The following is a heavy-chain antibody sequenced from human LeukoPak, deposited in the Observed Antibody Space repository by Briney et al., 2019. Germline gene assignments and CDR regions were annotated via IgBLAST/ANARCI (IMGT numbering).Heavy chain of an antibody. J-gene: IGHJ6*03. D-gene: IGHD6-13*01. V-gene: IGHV4-59*01. Sequence: SSETLSLTCTVSGGSISSYYWSWLRQPPGKGLEWIGYIYYSGSTNYNPSLKSRVTISVDTSKNQFSLKLNSVTAADTAVYYCARGESSPPSYYYYYMDVWGKGTTVTVSS. CDR3: ARGESSPPSYYYYYMDV. CDR1: GGSISSYY. CDR2: IYYSGST.